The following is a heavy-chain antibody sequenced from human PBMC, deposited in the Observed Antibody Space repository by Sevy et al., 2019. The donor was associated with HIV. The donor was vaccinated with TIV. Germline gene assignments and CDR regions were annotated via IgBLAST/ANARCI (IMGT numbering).Heavy chain of an antibody. CDR2: ISYDGSNK. CDR3: AKGGRSYCGGDCYFDY. J-gene: IGHJ4*02. CDR1: GFTFSSYG. D-gene: IGHD2-21*02. V-gene: IGHV3-30*18. Sequence: GGSLRLSCAASGFTFSSYGMHWVRQAPGKGLEWVAVISYDGSNKYYADSVKGRFTISRDNSKNTLYLQMNSLRAEDTAVYYCAKGGRSYCGGDCYFDYWGQGTLVTVSS.